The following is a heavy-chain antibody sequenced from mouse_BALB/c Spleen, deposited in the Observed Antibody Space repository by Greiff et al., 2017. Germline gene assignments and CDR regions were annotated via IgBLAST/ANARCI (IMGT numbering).Heavy chain of an antibody. CDR1: GYTFTSYW. V-gene: IGHV1-5*01. CDR2: IYPGNSDT. Sequence: VQLQQSGTVLARPGASVKMSCKASGYTFTSYWMHWVKQRPGQGLEWIGAIYPGNSDTSYNQKFKGKAKLTAVTSTSTAYMELSSLTNEDSAVYYCTRGYYGSSLMDYWGQGTSVTVSS. CDR3: TRGYYGSSLMDY. J-gene: IGHJ4*01. D-gene: IGHD1-1*01.